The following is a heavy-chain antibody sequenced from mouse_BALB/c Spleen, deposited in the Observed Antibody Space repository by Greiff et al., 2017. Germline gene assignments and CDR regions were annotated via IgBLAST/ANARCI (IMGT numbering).Heavy chain of an antibody. V-gene: IGHV14-3*02. CDR3: ASLYYYAMDY. CDR2: IDPANGNT. Sequence: DVQLQESGAELVKPGASVKLSCTASGFNIKDTYMHWVKQRPEQGLEWIGRIDPANGNTKYDPKFQGKATITADTSSNTAYLQLSSLTSEDTAVYYCASLYYYAMDYWGQGTSVTVSS. J-gene: IGHJ4*01. D-gene: IGHD6-5*01. CDR1: GFNIKDTY.